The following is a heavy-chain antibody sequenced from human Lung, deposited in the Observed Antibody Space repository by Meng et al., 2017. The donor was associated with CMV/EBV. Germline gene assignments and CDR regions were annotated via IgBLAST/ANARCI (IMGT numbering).Heavy chain of an antibody. CDR3: AREQGAMGGNYYYAMDV. J-gene: IGHJ6*01. CDR1: GFTFSNYW. CDR2: IKEDRSER. Sequence: GESLKISCAASGFTFSNYWMTWVRQAPGKGLEWLANIKEDRSERSYVNTVKGRFTIARDNAKSSLSLDMNSLRPKDMAVEYCAREQGAMGGNYYYAMDVWGQGTTVTVSS. D-gene: IGHD3-10*01. V-gene: IGHV3-7*01.